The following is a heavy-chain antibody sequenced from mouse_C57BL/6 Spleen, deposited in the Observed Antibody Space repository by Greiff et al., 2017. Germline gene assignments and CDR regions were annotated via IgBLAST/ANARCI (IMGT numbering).Heavy chain of an antibody. Sequence: VKLMESGPELVKPGASVKISCKASGYAFSSSWMNWVKQRPGKGLEWIGRIYPGDGDTNYNGKFKGKATLTADKSSSTAYMQLSSLTSEDSAVYFCARYYYGSTIWGQGTTLTVSS. V-gene: IGHV1-82*01. CDR3: ARYYYGSTI. CDR2: IYPGDGDT. J-gene: IGHJ2*01. CDR1: GYAFSSSW. D-gene: IGHD1-1*01.